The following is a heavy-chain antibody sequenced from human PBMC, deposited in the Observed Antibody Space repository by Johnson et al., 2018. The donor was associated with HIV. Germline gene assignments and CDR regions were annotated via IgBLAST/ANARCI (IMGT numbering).Heavy chain of an antibody. D-gene: IGHD5-24*01. CDR2: IWSDGNNK. Sequence: QVQLVEPGGGVVQPGKSLRLSCAASGFTFSSHGMHWVRQSPGKGLQWVAAIWSDGNNKYYADSVKGRFTTARDISKNTLYLQMTSLRAEETVVYYGARDILRRDGYNRYAFDIWGQGTMVTVSS. J-gene: IGHJ3*02. V-gene: IGHV3-33*01. CDR3: ARDILRRDGYNRYAFDI. CDR1: GFTFSSHG.